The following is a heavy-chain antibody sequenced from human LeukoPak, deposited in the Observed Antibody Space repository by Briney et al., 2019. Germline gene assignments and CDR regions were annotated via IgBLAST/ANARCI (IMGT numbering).Heavy chain of an antibody. CDR2: ISAYNGNT. D-gene: IGHD6-13*01. V-gene: IGHV1-18*01. CDR1: GYTFTSYG. Sequence: ASVKVSCKASGYTFTSYGISWVRQAPGQGLEWMGWISAYNGNTNYAQKLQGRVTMTTDTSTSTAYMELRSLRSDDTAVYYCARVHLSSWYDYYYYYGMDVWGQGTTVTVSS. CDR3: ARVHLSSWYDYYYYYGMDV. J-gene: IGHJ6*02.